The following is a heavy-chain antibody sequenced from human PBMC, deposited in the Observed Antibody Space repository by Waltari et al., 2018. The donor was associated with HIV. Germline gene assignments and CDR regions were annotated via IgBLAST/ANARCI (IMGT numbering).Heavy chain of an antibody. J-gene: IGHJ3*02. CDR3: ARQGYYYDSSGYYTGAFDI. D-gene: IGHD3-22*01. V-gene: IGHV4-39*01. CDR2: IHYSGST. Sequence: QLQLQESGPGLVKPSETLSLTCTVSGGSISSSSHYWGWIRQPPGKGLEWIGSIHYSGSTYYNPSLKSRVTISVDTSKNQFSLKLSSVTAADTAVYYCARQGYYYDSSGYYTGAFDIWGQGTVVTVSS. CDR1: GGSISSSSHY.